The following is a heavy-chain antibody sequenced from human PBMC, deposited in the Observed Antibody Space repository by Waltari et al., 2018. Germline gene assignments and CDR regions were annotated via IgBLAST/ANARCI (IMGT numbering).Heavy chain of an antibody. CDR2: IYYSGST. D-gene: IGHD6-13*01. J-gene: IGHJ5*02. CDR1: GGSISSSSYY. V-gene: IGHV4-39*07. Sequence: QLQLQESGPGLVKPSETLSLTCTVAGGSISSSSYYWGWIRQPPGKGLEWIGSIYYSGSTYYNPSLKSRVTISVDTSKNQFSLKLSSVTAADTAMYYCARPNKQQLSWFDPWGQGTLVTVSS. CDR3: ARPNKQQLSWFDP.